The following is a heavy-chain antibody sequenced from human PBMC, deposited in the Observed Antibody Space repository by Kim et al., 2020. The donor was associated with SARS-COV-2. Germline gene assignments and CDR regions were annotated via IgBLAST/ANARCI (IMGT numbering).Heavy chain of an antibody. CDR3: ARANRGSNYGMDV. CDR1: GFTFSDYY. D-gene: IGHD6-13*01. V-gene: IGHV3-11*05. CDR2: ISSSSSYT. J-gene: IGHJ6*02. Sequence: GGSLRLSCAAAGFTFSDYYMTWIRQAPGKGLEWVSYISSSSSYTNYADSVKGRFTISRDNAKNSLYLQMNSLRAEDTAVYYCARANRGSNYGMDVWGQGTTVTVSS.